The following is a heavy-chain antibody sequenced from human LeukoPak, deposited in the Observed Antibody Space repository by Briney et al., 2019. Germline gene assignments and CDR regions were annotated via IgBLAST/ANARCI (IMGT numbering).Heavy chain of an antibody. CDR3: AREFFGRRRFNYGPGRTPDY. CDR1: GYTFTGYY. V-gene: IGHV1-2*02. J-gene: IGHJ4*02. D-gene: IGHD5-18*01. CDR2: INPNSGGT. Sequence: ASVKVSCKASGYTFTGYYIHWVRQAPGQSLEWMGWINPNSGGTNYAQKFQGRVTMTRDTSTSTVYMDLSRLRSDDTAVYYCAREFFGRRRFNYGPGRTPDYWGQGTLVSVPS.